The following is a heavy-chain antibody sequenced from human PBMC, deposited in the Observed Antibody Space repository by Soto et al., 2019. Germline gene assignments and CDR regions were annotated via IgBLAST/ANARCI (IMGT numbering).Heavy chain of an antibody. CDR2: IIPIFGAP. V-gene: IGHV1-69*01. J-gene: IGHJ4*02. CDR3: AGSPEWYYALNEAVICTLGFY. CDR1: GDTFSKYA. D-gene: IGHD3-3*01. Sequence: QVRLVQSGTVVKKPGSSVKVSCQASGDTFSKYAISWVRQAPGQGLEWMGGIIPIFGAPNHAQKFQGRVTIPADEPTTTVYMELTRLTSEDTAVYSCAGSPEWYYALNEAVICTLGFYWGQGTLVTVSS.